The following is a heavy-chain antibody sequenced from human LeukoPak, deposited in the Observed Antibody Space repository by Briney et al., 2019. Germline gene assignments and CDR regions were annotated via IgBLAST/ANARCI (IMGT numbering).Heavy chain of an antibody. CDR2: ISTYNGNT. CDR1: GYTFTSYG. V-gene: IGHV1-18*01. Sequence: ASVKVSCKASGYTFTSYGISWVRQAPGQGLEWMGWISTYNGNTNYAQNLQGRVTMTTGTSTSTAYMELRSLRSDDTAVYFCARDTLSGNAFHIWGQGTLVTVSS. D-gene: IGHD3-3*01. CDR3: ARDTLSGNAFHI. J-gene: IGHJ3*02.